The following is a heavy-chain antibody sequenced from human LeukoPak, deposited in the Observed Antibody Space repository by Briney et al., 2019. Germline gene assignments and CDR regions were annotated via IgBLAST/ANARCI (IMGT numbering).Heavy chain of an antibody. V-gene: IGHV1-69*06. CDR1: GGTLSSYA. D-gene: IGHD1-1*01. CDR3: ARGVPQYNWNDGVSWFDP. J-gene: IGHJ5*02. Sequence: ASAKVSCKASGGTLSSYAISWGRQAPGQGREWMGEIIPIFGTANSAQTFQGRVTLTADKSTSTAYIYISSLRSENTPVYNGARGVPQYNWNDGVSWFDPWGQGTLVTVSS. CDR2: IIPIFGTA.